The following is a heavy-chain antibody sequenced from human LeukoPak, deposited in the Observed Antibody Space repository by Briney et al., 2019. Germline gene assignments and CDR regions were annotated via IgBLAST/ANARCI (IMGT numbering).Heavy chain of an antibody. D-gene: IGHD1-26*01. V-gene: IGHV3-23*01. CDR1: GFTFSSYA. J-gene: IGHJ6*03. CDR2: ISGSGGST. CDR3: AARRIVGATARYYYYYMDV. Sequence: GGSLRLSCAASGFTFSSYAMHWVRQAPGKGLEWVSAISGSGGSTYYADSVKGRFTISRDNSKNTLYLQMNSLRAEDTAVYYCAARRIVGATARYYYYYMDVWGKGTTVTVSS.